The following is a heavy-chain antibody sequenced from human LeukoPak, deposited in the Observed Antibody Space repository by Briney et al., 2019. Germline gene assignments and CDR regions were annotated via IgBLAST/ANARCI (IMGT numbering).Heavy chain of an antibody. J-gene: IGHJ3*01. CDR3: ASKGAGHCYDASCMGSFDL. Sequence: AVKVSCKASGYPFIDYYLHWLRQAPAQGLEWMGCINPNTGDTNSAQNFHGRVIMTRETSITRAYMELSRLKSDDTALYYCASKGAGHCYDASCMGSFDLWGQGTTVAVSS. CDR1: GYPFIDYY. D-gene: IGHD2-15*01. CDR2: INPNTGDT. V-gene: IGHV1-2*02.